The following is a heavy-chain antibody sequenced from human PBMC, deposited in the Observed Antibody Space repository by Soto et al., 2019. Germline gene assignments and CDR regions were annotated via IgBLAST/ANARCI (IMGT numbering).Heavy chain of an antibody. J-gene: IGHJ6*03. V-gene: IGHV4-34*01. Sequence: SETLSLTCAVYGGSFSGYYWSWIRQPPGKGLEWIGEINHSGSTNYNPSLKSRVTISVDTSKNQFSLKLSSVTAADTVVYYCAAWLFQVDVWGKGTTVTVS. CDR2: INHSGST. D-gene: IGHD3-22*01. CDR3: AAWLFQVDV. CDR1: GGSFSGYY.